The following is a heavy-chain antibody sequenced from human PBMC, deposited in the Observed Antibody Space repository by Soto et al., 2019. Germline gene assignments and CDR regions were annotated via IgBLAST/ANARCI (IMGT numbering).Heavy chain of an antibody. CDR1: GFTFSSYG. J-gene: IGHJ6*03. D-gene: IGHD6-13*01. V-gene: IGHV3-30*18. CDR3: AKSGAAAGIYYYYMDV. CDR2: ISYDGSNK. Sequence: GGSLRLSCAASGFTFSSYGMHWVRQAPGKGLEWVAVISYDGSNKYYADSVKGRFTISRDNSKNTLYLQMNSLRAEDTAVYYCAKSGAAAGIYYYYMDVWGKGTTVTVSS.